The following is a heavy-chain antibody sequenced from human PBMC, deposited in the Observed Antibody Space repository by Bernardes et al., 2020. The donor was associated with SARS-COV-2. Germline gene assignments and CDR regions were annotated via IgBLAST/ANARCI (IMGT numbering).Heavy chain of an antibody. V-gene: IGHV3-53*01. CDR3: ASRPSDYDVATFDY. Sequence: GGSLRLSRAASGITVSSNYMSWVRQPPGKRLEWVSVIYRGGSTFYADSVKGRFTISRDNSKNTLYLQMNSLRAEDTAVYYCASRPSDYDVATFDYWGRGTLVTVSS. J-gene: IGHJ4*02. CDR2: IYRGGST. CDR1: GITVSSNY. D-gene: IGHD1-26*01.